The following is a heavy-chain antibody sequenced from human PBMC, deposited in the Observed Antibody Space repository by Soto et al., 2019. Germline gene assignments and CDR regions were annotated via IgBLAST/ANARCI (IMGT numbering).Heavy chain of an antibody. CDR2: ISYDGSNN. Sequence: QVQLVESGGGVVQPGRSLRLSCAASGFTFSHYGIHWVRQAPGKGLEWLAVISYDGSNNHYADSVKGRFTVSRDNSKNTLYLQMTSLRAEDTAVYFCARYSGKYQGPIDYGGQGTVVTVSS. CDR1: GFTFSHYG. V-gene: IGHV3-30*03. D-gene: IGHD1-26*01. J-gene: IGHJ4*02. CDR3: ARYSGKYQGPIDY.